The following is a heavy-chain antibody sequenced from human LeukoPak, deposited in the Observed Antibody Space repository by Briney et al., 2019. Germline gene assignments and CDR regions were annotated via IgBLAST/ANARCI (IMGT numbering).Heavy chain of an antibody. CDR2: IWYDGSNK. J-gene: IGHJ6*02. CDR1: GFTFSSYG. D-gene: IGHD6-13*01. Sequence: GGSLRLSCAASGFTFSSYGMHWVRQAPGKGLEWVAVIWYDGSNKYYADSVKGRFTISRDNSKNTLYLRMNSLRAEDTAVYYCARENQQLVPHYYGMDVWGQGTTVTVSS. V-gene: IGHV3-33*01. CDR3: ARENQQLVPHYYGMDV.